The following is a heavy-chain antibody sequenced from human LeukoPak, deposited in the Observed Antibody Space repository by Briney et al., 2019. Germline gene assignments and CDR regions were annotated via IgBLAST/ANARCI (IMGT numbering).Heavy chain of an antibody. Sequence: ASVKVSCKASGYTFTGYYMHWVRQAPGQGLEWMAWINPNSGGTNYAQKFQGRVTMTRDTSISTAYMELSRLRSDDTAVYYCAREEGKYQLLFFDYWGQGTLVTVSS. CDR2: INPNSGGT. CDR3: AREEGKYQLLFFDY. J-gene: IGHJ4*02. V-gene: IGHV1-2*02. D-gene: IGHD2-2*01. CDR1: GYTFTGYY.